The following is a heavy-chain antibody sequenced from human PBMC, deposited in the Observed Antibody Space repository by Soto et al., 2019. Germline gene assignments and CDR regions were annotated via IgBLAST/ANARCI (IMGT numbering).Heavy chain of an antibody. D-gene: IGHD3-10*01. Sequence: LSLTCSVSGYSIRSGYYWGWVRQAPGKGLEWLGSVYHNGIMFHNPSFQSRVTISVDTSKNQFSLNLRSVTAADTAVYYCAALWFGELAFNYWGHGILVTVSS. V-gene: IGHV4-38-2*02. CDR3: AALWFGELAFNY. J-gene: IGHJ4*01. CDR2: VYHNGIM. CDR1: GYSIRSGYY.